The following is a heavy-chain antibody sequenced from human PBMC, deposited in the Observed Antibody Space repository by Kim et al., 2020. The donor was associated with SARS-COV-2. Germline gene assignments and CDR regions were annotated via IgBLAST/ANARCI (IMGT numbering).Heavy chain of an antibody. V-gene: IGHV3-23*01. Sequence: GGSLRLSCAASGFTFSSYAMSWVRQAPGKGLEWVSAISGSGGSTYYADSVKGRFTISRDNSKNTLYLQMNSLRTEDTAVYYCAKCLARGFWSGRYPSEGYYYMDVWGKGTTVTVSS. J-gene: IGHJ6*03. CDR2: ISGSGGST. CDR1: GFTFSSYA. CDR3: AKCLARGFWSGRYPSEGYYYMDV. D-gene: IGHD3-3*01.